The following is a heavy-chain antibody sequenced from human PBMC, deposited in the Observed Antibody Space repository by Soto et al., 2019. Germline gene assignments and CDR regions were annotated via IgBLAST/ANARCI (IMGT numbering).Heavy chain of an antibody. V-gene: IGHV3-48*03. J-gene: IGHJ6*02. CDR3: ARDHKGGYYCYGMDV. CDR1: GFTFSSYE. Sequence: GGSLRLSCAASGFTFSSYEMNWVRQAPGKGLEWVSYISSSGSTIYYADSVKGRFTISRDNAKNSLYLQMNSLRAEDTAVYYCARDHKGGYYCYGMDVWGQGTTVTVSS. CDR2: ISSSGSTI.